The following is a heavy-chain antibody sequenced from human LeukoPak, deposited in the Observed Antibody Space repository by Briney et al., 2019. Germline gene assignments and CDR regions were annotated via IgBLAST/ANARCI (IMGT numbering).Heavy chain of an antibody. J-gene: IGHJ3*02. D-gene: IGHD3-10*01. CDR2: MIPIFGTA. Sequence: SVKVSCKASGGTFSSYAISWVRQAPGQGLEWMVGMIPIFGTANYAQKFQARVKITADKSTSTAYMELSSLRSEDTAVYYCASRRSTGSRGDFDIWGQGTMVAVSS. CDR3: ASRRSTGSRGDFDI. V-gene: IGHV1-69*06. CDR1: GGTFSSYA.